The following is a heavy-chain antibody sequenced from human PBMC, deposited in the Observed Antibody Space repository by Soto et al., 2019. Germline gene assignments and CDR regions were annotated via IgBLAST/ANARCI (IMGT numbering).Heavy chain of an antibody. D-gene: IGHD5-18*01. V-gene: IGHV1-69*06. CDR3: ARDWWPAMATEHAFDI. Sequence: VQLVQSGAAVQKAASSVKVSCKASGGTFSSYAISWVRQAPGQGLEWMGGIIPIFGTANYAQKFQGRVTITADKSTRTAYMELSSRRSEDTAVYYCARDWWPAMATEHAFDIWGQGTMVTVSS. CDR1: GGTFSSYA. CDR2: IIPIFGTA. J-gene: IGHJ3*02.